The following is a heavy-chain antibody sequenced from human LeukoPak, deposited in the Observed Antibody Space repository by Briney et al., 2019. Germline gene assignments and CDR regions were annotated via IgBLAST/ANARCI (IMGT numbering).Heavy chain of an antibody. J-gene: IGHJ4*02. CDR3: ARDGYSYGSRGVY. CDR1: GFTFSSYS. V-gene: IGHV3-21*01. Sequence: GGSLRLSCAASGFTFSSYSMYWVRHDPREGLEWVSSISSISGNIYYPDSVKGGFTISRDNTKNSLYLQMKNVRAASTRVYICARDGYSYGSRGVYWGEGTLVTVSS. CDR2: ISSISGNI. D-gene: IGHD5-18*01.